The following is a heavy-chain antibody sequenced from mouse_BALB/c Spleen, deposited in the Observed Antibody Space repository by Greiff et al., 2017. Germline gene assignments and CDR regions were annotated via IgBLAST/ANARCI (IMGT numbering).Heavy chain of an antibody. D-gene: IGHD2-3*01. CDR1: GYTFSSYW. J-gene: IGHJ4*01. CDR3: ARKGYDPYYAMDY. CDR2: ILPGSGST. V-gene: IGHV1-9*01. Sequence: QVQLQQSGAELMKPGASVKISCKATGYTFSSYWIEWVKQRPGHGLEWIGEILPGSGSTNYNEKFKGKATFTADTSSNTAYMQLSSLTSEDSAVYYCARKGYDPYYAMDYWGQGTSVTVSS.